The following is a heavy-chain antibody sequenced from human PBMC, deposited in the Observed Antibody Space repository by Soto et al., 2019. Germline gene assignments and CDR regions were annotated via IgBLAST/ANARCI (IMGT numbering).Heavy chain of an antibody. J-gene: IGHJ4*02. CDR3: AGARQWPPVY. CDR2: FYYSGST. CDR1: GGSISSSSYY. V-gene: IGHV4-39*01. D-gene: IGHD6-19*01. Sequence: QLQLQESGPGLVKPSETLSLTCTVSGGSISSSSYYWGWIRQPPGQGLEWIGSFYYSGSTYYNPSLKSRVTISVDTSKNQFSLKLSSVTAADTAVYYCAGARQWPPVYWGQGTLVTVSS.